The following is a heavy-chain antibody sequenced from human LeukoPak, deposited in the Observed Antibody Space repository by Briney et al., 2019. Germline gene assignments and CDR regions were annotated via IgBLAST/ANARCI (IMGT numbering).Heavy chain of an antibody. V-gene: IGHV4-34*01. D-gene: IGHD6-19*01. CDR3: ARAGYSSGWYPNMWSSYYYYGMDV. CDR2: INHSGST. J-gene: IGHJ6*02. Sequence: PSETLSLTCAVYGGSFSGYYWSWIRQPPGKGLEWIGEINHSGSTNYNPSLKSRVTISVDTSKNQFSLKLSSVTAADTAVYYCARAGYSSGWYPNMWSSYYYYGMDVWGQGTTVTVSS. CDR1: GGSFSGYY.